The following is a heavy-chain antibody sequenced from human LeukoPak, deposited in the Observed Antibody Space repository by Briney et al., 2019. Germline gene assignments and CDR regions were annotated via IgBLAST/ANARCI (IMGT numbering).Heavy chain of an antibody. V-gene: IGHV3-21*01. CDR1: GFTFSSYS. CDR3: ARNQLPYYFDY. Sequence: AGGSLRLSCAASGFTFSSYSMNWVRQAPGRGLEWVSSISGSSSYIYYADSVKGRFTISRDNAKNSLYLQMNSLRAEDTAVYYCARNQLPYYFDYWGQGTLVTVSS. J-gene: IGHJ4*02. CDR2: ISGSSSYI. D-gene: IGHD2-2*01.